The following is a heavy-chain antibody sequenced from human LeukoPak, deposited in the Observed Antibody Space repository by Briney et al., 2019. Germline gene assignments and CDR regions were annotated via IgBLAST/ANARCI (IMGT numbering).Heavy chain of an antibody. J-gene: IGHJ4*02. D-gene: IGHD3-22*01. Sequence: SETLSPTSTVSGGSISSGSYYWSWIRQPAGKGLEWIGRIYTSGSTNYNPSLKSRVSISVDTSKNQFSLKLNSVTAADTAVYYCARVTSVGYLDSWGQGTLVTVSS. CDR3: ARVTSVGYLDS. CDR1: GGSISSGSYY. V-gene: IGHV4-61*02. CDR2: IYTSGST.